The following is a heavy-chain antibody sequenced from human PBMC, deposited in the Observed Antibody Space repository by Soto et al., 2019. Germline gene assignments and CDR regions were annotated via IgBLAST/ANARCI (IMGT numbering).Heavy chain of an antibody. Sequence: ASVKVSCKTSGYTFTSYSISWVRQAPGQGLEWMGWINVYNGNTKYAQNLQGRVTITRDTSANTVYMEMNSLRSEDTAVYYCARGQDIGSWIIDHWGQGTLVTVSS. CDR1: GYTFTSYS. CDR2: INVYNGNT. V-gene: IGHV1-18*01. CDR3: ARGQDIGSWIIDH. J-gene: IGHJ4*02. D-gene: IGHD6-13*01.